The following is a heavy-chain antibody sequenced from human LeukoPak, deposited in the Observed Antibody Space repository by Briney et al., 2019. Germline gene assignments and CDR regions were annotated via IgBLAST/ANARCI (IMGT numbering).Heavy chain of an antibody. CDR1: GYTLTELS. Sequence: ASVKVSFKVSGYTLTELSMHWVRQAPGKGLEWMGGFDPEDGETIYAQKFQGRVTMTEDTSTDTAYMELSSLRSEDTAVYYCAKVFCSPSSTSCYSRGNDAFDIWGQGTMVTVSS. V-gene: IGHV1-24*01. D-gene: IGHD2-2*02. J-gene: IGHJ3*02. CDR3: AKVFCSPSSTSCYSRGNDAFDI. CDR2: FDPEDGET.